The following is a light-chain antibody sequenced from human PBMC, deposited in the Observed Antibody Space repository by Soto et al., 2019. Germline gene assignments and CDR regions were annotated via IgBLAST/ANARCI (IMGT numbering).Light chain of an antibody. V-gene: IGKV3-11*01. J-gene: IGKJ5*01. CDR3: QQRRNWPIT. Sequence: EIVLTQSPATLSLSAGERATLSCRASQSVSSYLAWYQQKPGQAPRLLIYDASNRATGIPARFSGSGSGTDFTLTIGSLEPEDFAVYYCQQRRNWPITFGQGTRLEIK. CDR1: QSVSSY. CDR2: DAS.